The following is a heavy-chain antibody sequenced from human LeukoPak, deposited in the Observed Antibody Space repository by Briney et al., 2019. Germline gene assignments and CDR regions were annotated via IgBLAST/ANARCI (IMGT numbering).Heavy chain of an antibody. J-gene: IGHJ4*02. CDR2: IYTSGST. CDR1: GGSISSYC. CDR3: ARLVYYDSSGYPD. V-gene: IGHV4-4*07. D-gene: IGHD3-22*01. Sequence: SSETLSLTCTVSGGSISSYCWTWIRQPAGKGLEWIGRIYTSGSTNYNPSLKSRVPMSVDTSKNQFSLKLSSVTAADTAVYYCARLVYYDSSGYPDWGQGTLVTVSS.